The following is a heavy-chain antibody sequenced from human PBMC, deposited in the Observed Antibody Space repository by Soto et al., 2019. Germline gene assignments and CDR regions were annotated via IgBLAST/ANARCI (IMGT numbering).Heavy chain of an antibody. CDR1: GFTFSSYE. V-gene: IGHV3-48*03. CDR3: ARVAFRVYYFDY. CDR2: ISSSGSTI. J-gene: IGHJ4*02. Sequence: GGSLRLSCAASGFTFSSYEMNWVRQAPGKGLEWVSYISSSGSTIYYADSVKGRFTISRDNAKNSLYLQMNSLRAEDTAVYYCARVAFRVYYFDYWGQGTLVTVSS.